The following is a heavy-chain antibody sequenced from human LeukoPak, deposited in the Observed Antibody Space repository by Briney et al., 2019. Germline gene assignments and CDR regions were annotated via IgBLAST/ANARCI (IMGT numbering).Heavy chain of an antibody. Sequence: SVKVSCKASGGTFSSYAISWVRQAPGQGLEWMGRIIPIFGIANYAQKFQGRVTITADKSTSTAYMELSSLRSEDTAVYYCAQAYCSSTSCYRNKVAYDYWGQGTLVTVSS. CDR1: GGTFSSYA. CDR2: IIPIFGIA. V-gene: IGHV1-69*04. CDR3: AQAYCSSTSCYRNKVAYDY. D-gene: IGHD2-2*02. J-gene: IGHJ4*02.